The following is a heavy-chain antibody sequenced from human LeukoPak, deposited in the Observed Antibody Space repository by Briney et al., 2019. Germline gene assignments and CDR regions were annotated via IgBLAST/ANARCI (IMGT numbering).Heavy chain of an antibody. CDR2: IYSGGST. V-gene: IGHV3-53*01. D-gene: IGHD6-13*01. J-gene: IGHJ4*02. CDR3: ASSIAAAGREVDY. Sequence: GGSLRLSCAASGFTVSSNYMSWVRQAPGKGLEWVSVIYSGGSTYYADSVKGRFTISRDNSKNTLYLQMNSLRAEDTAVYYCASSIAAAGREVDYWGQGTLVTVSS. CDR1: GFTVSSNY.